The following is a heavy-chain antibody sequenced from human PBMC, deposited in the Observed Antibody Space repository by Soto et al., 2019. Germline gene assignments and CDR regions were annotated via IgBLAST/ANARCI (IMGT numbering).Heavy chain of an antibody. CDR3: ARFGLVTFDC. V-gene: IGHV3-21*01. CDR2: ISPSGSYM. J-gene: IGHJ4*02. Sequence: GGSLRLSCAASGFIFNTYSMDWVRQAPGKGLEWVASISPSGSYMYYGDSLKGRFTVSRDNAKNSLYLQMDSLRADDTAIYYCARFGLVTFDCWGRGTLVTVSS. CDR1: GFIFNTYS. D-gene: IGHD3-3*01.